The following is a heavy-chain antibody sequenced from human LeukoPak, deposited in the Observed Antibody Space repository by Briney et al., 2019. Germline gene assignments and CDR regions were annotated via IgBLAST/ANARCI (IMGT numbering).Heavy chain of an antibody. CDR1: GGSISSYY. J-gene: IGHJ6*02. CDR3: ARVTILQSEDCYYYYGMDV. CDR2: IYYSGST. Sequence: SETLSLTCTVSGGSISSYYWSWIRQPPGKGLEWIGYIYYSGSTNYNPSLKSRVTISVDTSKNQFSLKLSSVTAADTAVYYCARVTILQSEDCYYYYGMDVWGQGTTVTVSS. V-gene: IGHV4-59*01. D-gene: IGHD3-9*01.